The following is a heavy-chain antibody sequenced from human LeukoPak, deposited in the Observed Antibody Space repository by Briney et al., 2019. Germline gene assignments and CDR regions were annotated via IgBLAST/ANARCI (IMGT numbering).Heavy chain of an antibody. J-gene: IGHJ6*03. Sequence: EASVKVSCKASGYTFTSYYMHWVRQAPGQGLEWMGWINPDSGYTNYAQKFQGRVTMTRDTSINTAYMELSRLTSDDTAVYYCATDPRTTVFGTFRYYYMDVWGEGTTVAVSS. V-gene: IGHV1-2*02. CDR3: ATDPRTTVFGTFRYYYMDV. CDR2: INPDSGYT. D-gene: IGHD3-3*01. CDR1: GYTFTSYY.